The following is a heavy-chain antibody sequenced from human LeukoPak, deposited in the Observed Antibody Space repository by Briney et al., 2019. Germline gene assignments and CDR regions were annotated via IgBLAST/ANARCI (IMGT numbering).Heavy chain of an antibody. CDR1: GFTFNNYA. J-gene: IGHJ3*02. CDR2: ISYDGSSK. CDR3: ARARSSYGYGDAFDI. V-gene: IGHV3-30*04. D-gene: IGHD5-18*01. Sequence: AGSLRLSCVASGFTFNNYAMTWVRQAPGKGLEWVAVISYDGSSKYYADSVKGRFTISRDNSKNTLYLQMNSLRAEDTAVYYCARARSSYGYGDAFDIWGQGTMVTVSS.